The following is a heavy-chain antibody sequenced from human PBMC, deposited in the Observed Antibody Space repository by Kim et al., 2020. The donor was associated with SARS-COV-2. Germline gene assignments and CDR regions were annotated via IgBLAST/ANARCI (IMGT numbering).Heavy chain of an antibody. CDR3: ASALTGEDSAFDI. Sequence: SETLSLTCTVSGGSISSGDYYWSWIRQPPGKGLEWIGYIYYSGSTYYNPSLKSRDTISVETSKNQFSLKLSSVTAADTAVYYCASALTGEDSAFDIWGQGTMVTDSS. CDR2: IYYSGST. V-gene: IGHV4-30-4*01. D-gene: IGHD7-27*01. J-gene: IGHJ3*02. CDR1: GGSISSGDYY.